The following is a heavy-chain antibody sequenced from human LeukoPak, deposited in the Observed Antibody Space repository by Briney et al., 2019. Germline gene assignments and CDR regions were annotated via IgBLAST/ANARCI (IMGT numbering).Heavy chain of an antibody. J-gene: IGHJ4*02. CDR2: IIPIFGTA. V-gene: IGHV1-69*13. D-gene: IGHD3-22*01. CDR1: GGTFSSYG. Sequence: SVKVSCKASGGTFSSYGISWVRQAPGQGLEWMGGIIPIFGTANYAQKFQGRVTITADESTSTAYMELSSLRSEDTAVYYCARVMEGDDSSGYYYSFDYWGQGTLVTVSS. CDR3: ARVMEGDDSSGYYYSFDY.